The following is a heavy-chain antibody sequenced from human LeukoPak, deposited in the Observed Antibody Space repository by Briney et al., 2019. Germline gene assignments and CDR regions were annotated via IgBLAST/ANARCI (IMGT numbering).Heavy chain of an antibody. D-gene: IGHD3-10*01. CDR3: AREVGSGNSDRYFDY. Sequence: GGSLRLSCAASGLTFSNYWMHWVRQAPGKGLVWVSRINSDGSSTSYADSVKGRFTISRDNAKNTLYLQMNSLRAEDTAVYYCAREVGSGNSDRYFDYWGQGTLVTVSS. CDR1: GLTFSNYW. J-gene: IGHJ4*02. CDR2: INSDGSST. V-gene: IGHV3-74*01.